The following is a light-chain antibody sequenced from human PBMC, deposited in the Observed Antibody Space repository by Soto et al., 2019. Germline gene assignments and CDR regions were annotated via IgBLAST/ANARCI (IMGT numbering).Light chain of an antibody. J-gene: IGKJ1*01. V-gene: IGKV2-30*01. CDR3: MQGTYWAWM. CDR2: QVS. CDR1: QSLVYSDGKAY. Sequence: DAVLTQSPLSLPVTLGQPAAISCRSSQSLVYSDGKAYLIWFQQRPGQSPRRLIYQVSNRAAGFLDRFSGRGAGAYYTLTHSREAAEDVGVYYCMQGTYWAWMFGQGTKVEL.